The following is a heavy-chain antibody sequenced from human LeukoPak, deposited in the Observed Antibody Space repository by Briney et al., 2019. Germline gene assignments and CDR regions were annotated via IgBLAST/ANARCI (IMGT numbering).Heavy chain of an antibody. D-gene: IGHD2-8*02. V-gene: IGHV4-59*02. CDR2: ISQSGGT. CDR1: GGSVSSHY. Sequence: SEALSLTCTVSGGSVSSHYWSWIRQPPGKGLEWIGYISQSGGTNYNPSLKSLVTLSIDTSKSQISLMLTSVTAADTAVYYCATGSYSGGFDKWGQGTLVIVSS. J-gene: IGHJ4*02. CDR3: ATGSYSGGFDK.